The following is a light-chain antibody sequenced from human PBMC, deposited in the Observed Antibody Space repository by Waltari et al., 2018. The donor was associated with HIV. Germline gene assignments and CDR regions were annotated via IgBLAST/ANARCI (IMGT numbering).Light chain of an antibody. J-gene: IGLJ2*01. CDR2: EVS. CDR3: SSYAGSNNLV. V-gene: IGLV2-8*01. CDR1: SSDVGGYNY. Sequence: QSALTQPPSASGSPRQSVTISCTGTSSDVGGYNYVSWYQQHPGKAPKLMIYEVSKRPSGVPDRFFGSKSGNTASLTVSGLQAEDEADYYCSSYAGSNNLVFGGGTKLTVL.